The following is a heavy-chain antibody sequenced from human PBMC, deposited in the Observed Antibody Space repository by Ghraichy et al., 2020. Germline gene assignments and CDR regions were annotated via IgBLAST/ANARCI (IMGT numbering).Heavy chain of an antibody. CDR1: GFTVSSSD. CDR3: AREKPGQHLRGFDP. Sequence: GGSLRLSCAASGFTVSSSDMSWVRQAPGKGLEWVSVINRGDSREYADSVKGRFTISRDNSKNKVYLQMNSLRGEDTAVYYCAREKPGQHLRGFDPWGQGTLVTVSS. J-gene: IGHJ5*02. V-gene: IGHV3-53*01. CDR2: INRGDSR.